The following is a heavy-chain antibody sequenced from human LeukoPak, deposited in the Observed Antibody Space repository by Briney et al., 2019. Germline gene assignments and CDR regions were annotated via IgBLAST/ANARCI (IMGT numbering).Heavy chain of an antibody. V-gene: IGHV1-8*01. CDR3: ARGGTIRDTILEDPFDI. CDR2: MNPNSGNT. D-gene: IGHD1-1*01. Sequence: GASVKVSCKASGYTFSSFDINWVRQAPGQGLEWMGWMNPNSGNTGYAQELQGRVAMTRDTSISTAYMELSSLISDDTAVYYCARGGTIRDTILEDPFDIWGQGTMVTVSS. J-gene: IGHJ3*02. CDR1: GYTFSSFD.